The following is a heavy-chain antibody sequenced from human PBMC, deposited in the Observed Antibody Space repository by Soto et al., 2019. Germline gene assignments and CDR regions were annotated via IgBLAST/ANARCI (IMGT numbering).Heavy chain of an antibody. D-gene: IGHD3-22*01. J-gene: IGHJ4*02. CDR1: GFTFSSYS. CDR2: ISSSSSYI. Sequence: GGSLRLSCAASGFTFSSYSMNWVRQAPGKGLEWVSSISSSSSYIYYADSVKGRFTISRDNAKNSLYLQMNSLRAEDTAVYYCASDDYYDSSGHSYWGQGTLVTVSS. CDR3: ASDDYYDSSGHSY. V-gene: IGHV3-21*01.